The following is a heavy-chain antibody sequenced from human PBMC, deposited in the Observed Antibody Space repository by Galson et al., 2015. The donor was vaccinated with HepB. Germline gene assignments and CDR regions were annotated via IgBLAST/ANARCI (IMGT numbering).Heavy chain of an antibody. J-gene: IGHJ6*03. V-gene: IGHV3-21*01. CDR1: GFTFSSYS. Sequence: SLRLSCAASGFTFSSYSMNWVRQAPGKGLEWVSSISSSSSYIYYADSVKGRFTISRDNAKNSLYLQMNSLRAEDTAVYYCARDAEVEYQAEWYYMDVWGKGTTVTVSS. CDR3: ARDAEVEYQAEWYYMDV. CDR2: ISSSSSYI. D-gene: IGHD2-2*01.